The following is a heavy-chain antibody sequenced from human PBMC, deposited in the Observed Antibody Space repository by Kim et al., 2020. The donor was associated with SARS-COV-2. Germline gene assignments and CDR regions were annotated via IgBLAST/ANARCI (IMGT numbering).Heavy chain of an antibody. D-gene: IGHD3-10*01. V-gene: IGHV4-59*08. CDR1: GGSISSYY. J-gene: IGHJ3*02. Sequence: SETLSLTCTVSGGSISSYYWSWIRQPPGKGLEWIGYIYYSGSTNYNPSLKSRVTMSVDTSKNQFSLKLSSVTAADTAVYYCARRGGGTVRIFDIWGQGTMVTVSS. CDR3: ARRGGGTVRIFDI. CDR2: IYYSGST.